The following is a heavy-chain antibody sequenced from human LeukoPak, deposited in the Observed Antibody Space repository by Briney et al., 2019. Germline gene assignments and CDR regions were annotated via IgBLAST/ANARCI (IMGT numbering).Heavy chain of an antibody. Sequence: PGGSLRLSCAASGFTVSSNYMSWVRQAPGKGLEWVSVIYSGGSTYYADSVKGRFTISRDNSKNTLYLQMNSLRAEDTAVYYCARGPYCDSTSCQSFFDYWGQGALVTVSS. CDR2: IYSGGST. CDR3: ARGPYCDSTSCQSFFDY. D-gene: IGHD2-2*01. CDR1: GFTVSSNY. V-gene: IGHV3-53*01. J-gene: IGHJ4*02.